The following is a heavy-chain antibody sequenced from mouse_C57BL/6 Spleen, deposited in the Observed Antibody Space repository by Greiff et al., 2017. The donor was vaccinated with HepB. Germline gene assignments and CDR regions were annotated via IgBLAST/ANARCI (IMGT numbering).Heavy chain of an antibody. CDR3: ARGYYGRNPWYFDV. V-gene: IGHV1-50*01. CDR2: IDPSDSST. D-gene: IGHD1-1*01. CDR1: GYTFTSYW. Sequence: VQLQQPGAELVKPGASVKLSCKASGYTFTSYWMQWVKQRPGQGLEWIGEIDPSDSSTNYNQKFKGKATLTVDTSSSTAYMQLSSLTSEDSAVYYCARGYYGRNPWYFDVWGTGTTVTVSS. J-gene: IGHJ1*03.